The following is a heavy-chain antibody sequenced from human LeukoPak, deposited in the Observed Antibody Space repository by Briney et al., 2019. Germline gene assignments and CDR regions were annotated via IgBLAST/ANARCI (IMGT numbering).Heavy chain of an antibody. Sequence: GGSLRLSCAASGFTFSSYGMSWVRQAPGKGLEWVSAISGSGGSTYYADSVKGRFTISRDNAKNLLYLQMNSLRAEDTAVYYCARGPIPDYWGQGTLVTVSS. V-gene: IGHV3-23*01. D-gene: IGHD2-2*02. CDR3: ARGPIPDY. J-gene: IGHJ4*02. CDR2: ISGSGGST. CDR1: GFTFSSYG.